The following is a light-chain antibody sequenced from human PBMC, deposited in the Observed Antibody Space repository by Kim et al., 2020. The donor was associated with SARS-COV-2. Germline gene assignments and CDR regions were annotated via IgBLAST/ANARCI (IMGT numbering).Light chain of an antibody. V-gene: IGLV2-14*03. CDR2: DVS. J-gene: IGLJ1*01. Sequence: GQSITISCTGTSSDVGGHNHVSWYQQHPDKAPRLMIYDVSKRPSGVSYRFSGSKSGNTASLTISGLQAEDEAAYYCSSFTSSITYVFGTGTKVTVL. CDR1: SSDVGGHNH. CDR3: SSFTSSITYV.